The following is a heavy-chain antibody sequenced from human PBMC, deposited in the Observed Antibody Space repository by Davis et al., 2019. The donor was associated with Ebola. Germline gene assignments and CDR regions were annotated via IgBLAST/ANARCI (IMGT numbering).Heavy chain of an antibody. Sequence: TLSLTCTVSGGSISSYYWSWIRQPPGKALEWLALIYWYDDKRYSPSLKSRLTITKDTSKNQVVLTMTNMDPVDTATYYCAHVGDYIWGSYRTGGGFDYWGQGTLVTVSS. CDR2: IYWYDDK. V-gene: IGHV2-5*08. D-gene: IGHD3-16*02. CDR1: GGSISSYYW. CDR3: AHVGDYIWGSYRTGGGFDY. J-gene: IGHJ4*02.